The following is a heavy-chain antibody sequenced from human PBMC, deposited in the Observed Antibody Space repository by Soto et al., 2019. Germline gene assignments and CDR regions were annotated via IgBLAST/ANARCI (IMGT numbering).Heavy chain of an antibody. D-gene: IGHD2-15*01. V-gene: IGHV4-30-4*01. CDR3: ARATYCSGATCYPYTWFDP. CDR1: GDSISSGDYY. J-gene: IGHJ5*02. Sequence: QVQLKESGPGLLKPSQTLSLTCSVSGDSISSGDYYWSWIRQPPGKGLEWLGYIYSSGSTYYNPALKSRVSISLDTSKNHFSLKLGSVTAADTAIYYCARATYCSGATCYPYTWFDPWGQGSLVSVSS. CDR2: IYSSGST.